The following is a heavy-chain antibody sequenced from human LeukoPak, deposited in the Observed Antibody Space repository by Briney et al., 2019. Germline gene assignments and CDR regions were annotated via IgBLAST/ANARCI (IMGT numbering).Heavy chain of an antibody. J-gene: IGHJ4*02. D-gene: IGHD3-3*01. Sequence: GGSLRLSCAASGFTFSSYAMSWVRQAPGKGLEWVSAISGSGGSTYYADSVKGRFTISGDNSKNTLYLQMNSLRAEDTAVYYCAKWAFYDFWSGYYWYYFDYWGQGTLVTVSS. V-gene: IGHV3-23*01. CDR1: GFTFSSYA. CDR2: ISGSGGST. CDR3: AKWAFYDFWSGYYWYYFDY.